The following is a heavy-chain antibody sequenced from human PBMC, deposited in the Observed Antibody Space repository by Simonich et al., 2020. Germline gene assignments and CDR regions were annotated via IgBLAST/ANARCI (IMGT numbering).Heavy chain of an antibody. D-gene: IGHD5-12*01. Sequence: QVQLVQSGAEVKKPGASVKVSCKASGYTFTGYYMHWVQQAPGQGLEWMGWFNPNSGGTNYAQKLQGRVTMTRETSISTAYMELSRLRSDYTAVYYCASSKLATIDYWGQGTLVTVSS. CDR2: FNPNSGGT. CDR3: ASSKLATIDY. CDR1: GYTFTGYY. J-gene: IGHJ4*02. V-gene: IGHV1-2*02.